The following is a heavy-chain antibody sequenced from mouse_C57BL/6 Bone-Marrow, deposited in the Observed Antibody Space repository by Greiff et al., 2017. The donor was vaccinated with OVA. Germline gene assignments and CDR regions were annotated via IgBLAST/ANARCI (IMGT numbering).Heavy chain of an antibody. J-gene: IGHJ2*01. CDR2: INPYNGGT. Sequence: VQLQQSGPVLVKPGASVKMSCKASGYTFTDYYMNWVKQSHGKSLEWIGVINPYNGGTSYNQKFKGKATLTVDKSSSTAYMELNSLTSEDSAVYYCARGGYYLFDYWGQGTTLTVSS. CDR3: ARGGYYLFDY. CDR1: GYTFTDYY. D-gene: IGHD2-3*01. V-gene: IGHV1-19*01.